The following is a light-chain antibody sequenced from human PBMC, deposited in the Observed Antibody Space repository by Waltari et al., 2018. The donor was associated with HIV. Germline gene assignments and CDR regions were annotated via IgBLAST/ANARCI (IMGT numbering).Light chain of an antibody. CDR3: CSYAGTYTYV. CDR1: ASDIGYFDY. V-gene: IGLV2-11*01. J-gene: IGLJ1*01. Sequence: QSALTQPRSVSGSPGQSVTISCTGTASDIGYFDYVSWYQQYPGKAPKVIIYEVFQRPSGVPDRVTASKAGITASLTISGLQDYYCCSYAGTYTYVFGSGTTVTVL. CDR2: EVF.